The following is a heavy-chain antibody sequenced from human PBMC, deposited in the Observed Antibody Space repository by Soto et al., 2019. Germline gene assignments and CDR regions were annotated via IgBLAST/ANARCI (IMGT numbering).Heavy chain of an antibody. D-gene: IGHD6-13*01. Sequence: SETLSLTCAVYGGSFSGYYWSWIRQPPGKGLEWIGEINHSGSTNYNPSLKSRVIISVDTSKNQFSLKLSSVTAADTAVYYCARTYSSSWSPFEYWGQGTLVTAPQ. V-gene: IGHV4-34*01. J-gene: IGHJ4*02. CDR2: INHSGST. CDR3: ARTYSSSWSPFEY. CDR1: GGSFSGYY.